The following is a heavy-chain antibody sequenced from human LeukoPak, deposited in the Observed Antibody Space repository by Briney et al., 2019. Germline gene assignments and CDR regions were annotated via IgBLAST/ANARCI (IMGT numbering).Heavy chain of an antibody. Sequence: GGSLRLSCAASGLTFNNYAMHWVRQAPGKGLEWVSSISSSSSYIYYADSVKGRFTISRDNAKDSLYLQMNSLRAEDTAVYYCARDGSGSYWGQGTLVTVSS. J-gene: IGHJ4*02. CDR3: ARDGSGSY. CDR2: ISSSSSYI. D-gene: IGHD3-10*01. V-gene: IGHV3-21*01. CDR1: GLTFNNYA.